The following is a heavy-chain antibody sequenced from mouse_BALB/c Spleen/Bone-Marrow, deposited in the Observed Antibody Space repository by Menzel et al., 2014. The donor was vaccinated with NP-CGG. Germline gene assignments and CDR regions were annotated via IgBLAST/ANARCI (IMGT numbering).Heavy chain of an antibody. Sequence: LEESGPEVVKPGASVKMSCKASGYTFTSYVLHWVKQKPGQGLEWIGYINPDNDGTKYNEKFKGKATLTSDKPSRTAYMELSSLTSEDSTVYYCARFGYYGSPYAMDYWGQGTSVTVSS. V-gene: IGHV1-14*01. J-gene: IGHJ4*01. D-gene: IGHD1-1*01. CDR1: GYTFTSYV. CDR2: INPDNDGT. CDR3: ARFGYYGSPYAMDY.